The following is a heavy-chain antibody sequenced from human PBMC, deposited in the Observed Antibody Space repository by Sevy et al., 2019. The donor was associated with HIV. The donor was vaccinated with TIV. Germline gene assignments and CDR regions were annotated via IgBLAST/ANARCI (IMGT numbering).Heavy chain of an antibody. D-gene: IGHD3-9*01. Sequence: ASVKVSYKGSGYTFTNYGLIWVRQAPGHGLEYMGRINTNSGNPTFAPGFAGRFVFYLDTSVSTAFLQIDSLKADDTALYYCARAHYNYFDTWGQGSLVTVSS. CDR3: ARAHYNYFDT. V-gene: IGHV7-4-1*01. CDR1: GYTFTNYG. CDR2: INTNSGNP. J-gene: IGHJ4*02.